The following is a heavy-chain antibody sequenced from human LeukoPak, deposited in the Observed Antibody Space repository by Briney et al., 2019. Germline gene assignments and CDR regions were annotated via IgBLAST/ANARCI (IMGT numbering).Heavy chain of an antibody. CDR1: GFSFSTNW. J-gene: IGHJ4*02. Sequence: GGSLRLSCAASGFSFSTNWMAWVRQAPGKGLEWVGNIRGDGSAKFYGGSVKGRFTISRDNSQNTLYLQMDSLRPEDTAVYYCASSHDSSGNDWGQGTLVTVSS. CDR2: IRGDGSAK. D-gene: IGHD3-22*01. CDR3: ASSHDSSGND. V-gene: IGHV3-7*01.